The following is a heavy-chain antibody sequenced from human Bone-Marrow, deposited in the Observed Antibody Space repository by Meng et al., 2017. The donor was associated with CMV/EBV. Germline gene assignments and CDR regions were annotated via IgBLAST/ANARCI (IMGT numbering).Heavy chain of an antibody. D-gene: IGHD2-2*01. CDR1: GYTFTGYY. Sequence: SCKPSGYTFTGYYIHWVRQAPGQSLEWMGCINPNTGVTNYAQKFQGRVTMTRDTSITTAYMELNRLRSDDTAMYYCARAPASDRFDFWGQGTLVTVSS. V-gene: IGHV1-2*02. J-gene: IGHJ4*02. CDR2: INPNTGVT. CDR3: ARAPASDRFDF.